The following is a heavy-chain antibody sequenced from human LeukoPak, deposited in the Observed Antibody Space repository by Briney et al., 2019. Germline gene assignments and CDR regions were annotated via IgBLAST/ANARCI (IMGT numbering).Heavy chain of an antibody. CDR3: ARSSRITIFGVAIPAYDP. CDR1: GYTFTTYY. J-gene: IGHJ5*02. Sequence: ASVKVSCKASGYTFTTYYTQWVRQAPGQGLEWMGWISAYKGNTKYAQKFQGRVTMTTDTVTSTAYMELGSLRSDDTAVYYCARSSRITIFGVAIPAYDPWGQGTLVTVSS. V-gene: IGHV1-18*04. D-gene: IGHD3-3*01. CDR2: ISAYKGNT.